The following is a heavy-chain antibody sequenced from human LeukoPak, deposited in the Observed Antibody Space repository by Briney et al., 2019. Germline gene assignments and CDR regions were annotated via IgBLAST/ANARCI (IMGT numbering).Heavy chain of an antibody. CDR1: GGSISSSSYY. Sequence: SETLSLTCTVSGGSISSSSYYWGWIRQPPGKGLEWIGSIYYSGSTYYNPSLKSRVTISVGTSKNQFSLKLSSVTAADTAVYYCARGSGVTTGFDYWGQGTLVTVSS. D-gene: IGHD4-17*01. CDR3: ARGSGVTTGFDY. V-gene: IGHV4-39*07. CDR2: IYYSGST. J-gene: IGHJ4*02.